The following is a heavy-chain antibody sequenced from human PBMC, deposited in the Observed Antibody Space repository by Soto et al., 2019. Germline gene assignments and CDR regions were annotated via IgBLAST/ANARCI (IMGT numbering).Heavy chain of an antibody. Sequence: EVQLVESGGGLVKPGGSLRLSCAASGFTFSSYSMNWVRQAPGKGLEWVSSISSSSSYIYYADSVKGRFTISRDNAKNSLYLQMNSLRAEDTAVYYCAREPGIAVAGAYYYYGMDVWGQGTTVTVSS. CDR2: ISSSSSYI. J-gene: IGHJ6*02. V-gene: IGHV3-21*01. D-gene: IGHD6-19*01. CDR3: AREPGIAVAGAYYYYGMDV. CDR1: GFTFSSYS.